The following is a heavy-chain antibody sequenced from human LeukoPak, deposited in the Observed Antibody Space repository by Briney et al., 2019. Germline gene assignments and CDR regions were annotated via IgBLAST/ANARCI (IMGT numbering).Heavy chain of an antibody. CDR1: GGSISSYY. Sequence: SETLSLTCTVSGGSISSYYWSWIRQPPGKGLEWIGEINHSGSTNYNPSLKSRVTISVDTSKNQFSLKLSSVTAADTAVYYCAREGYYYGMDVWGQGTTVTVSS. V-gene: IGHV4-34*01. J-gene: IGHJ6*02. CDR2: INHSGST. CDR3: AREGYYYGMDV.